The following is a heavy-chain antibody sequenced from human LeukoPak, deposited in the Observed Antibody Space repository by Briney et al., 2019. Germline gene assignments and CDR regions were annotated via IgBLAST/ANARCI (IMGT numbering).Heavy chain of an antibody. CDR2: ISSSSSYI. CDR3: AREGVSLGWNWFDP. J-gene: IGHJ5*02. D-gene: IGHD3-16*01. Sequence: GGSLRLSCAASGFSFSSHSMNWVRQAPGKGLEWVSSISSSSSYIYYADSVKGRFTISRDNAKNSLYLQMNSLRAEDTAVYYCAREGVSLGWNWFDPWGQGTLVTVSS. CDR1: GFSFSSHS. V-gene: IGHV3-21*01.